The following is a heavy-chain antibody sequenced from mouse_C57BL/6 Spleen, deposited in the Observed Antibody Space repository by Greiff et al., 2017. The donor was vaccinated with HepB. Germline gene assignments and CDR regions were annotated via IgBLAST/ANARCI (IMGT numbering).Heavy chain of an antibody. CDR3: ARGRETGTGYFDV. Sequence: EVQLQQSGPVLVKPGASVKMSCKASGYTFTDYYMNWVKQSHGKSLEWIGVINPYNGGTSYNQKFKGKATLTVDKSSSTAYMELNSLTSEDSAVYYCARGRETGTGYFDVWGTGTTVTVSS. V-gene: IGHV1-19*01. J-gene: IGHJ1*03. D-gene: IGHD4-1*01. CDR2: INPYNGGT. CDR1: GYTFTDYY.